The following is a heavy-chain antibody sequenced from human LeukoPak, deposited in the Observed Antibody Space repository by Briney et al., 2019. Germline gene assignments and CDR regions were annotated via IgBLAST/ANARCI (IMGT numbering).Heavy chain of an antibody. Sequence: PSQTLSLTCTVSGGSINDGSYYWSWIRQPAGKGLEWIGRIYASGTTNFNPSLKSRVTISIGTSKNQFSLKLSSVTAADTAVYYCARGARRGGSYYFEYWGQGTLVTVSS. CDR1: GGSINDGSYY. CDR2: IYASGTT. CDR3: ARGARRGGSYYFEY. D-gene: IGHD1-26*01. J-gene: IGHJ4*02. V-gene: IGHV4-61*02.